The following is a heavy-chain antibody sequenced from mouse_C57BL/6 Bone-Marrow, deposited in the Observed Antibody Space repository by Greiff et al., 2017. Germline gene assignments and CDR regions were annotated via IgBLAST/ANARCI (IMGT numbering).Heavy chain of an antibody. V-gene: IGHV1-19*01. CDR1: GYTFTDYY. Sequence: VQLQHSGPVLVKPGASVKMSCKASGYTFTDYYMNWVKQSHGKSLEWIGVINPYNGGTSYNQKFKGKATLTVVKSSSKAYMELNSLTSEDSAVYYGERWGTLAWFAYWGQGTLVTVSA. CDR3: ERWGTLAWFAY. CDR2: INPYNGGT. J-gene: IGHJ3*01. D-gene: IGHD5-1*01.